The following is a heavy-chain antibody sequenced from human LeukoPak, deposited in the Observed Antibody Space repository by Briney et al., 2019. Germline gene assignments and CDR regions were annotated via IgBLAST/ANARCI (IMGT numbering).Heavy chain of an antibody. V-gene: IGHV3-23*01. CDR2: ISISGVST. CDR1: GFALTSYA. CDR3: ARGWYMDV. Sequence: GGSLRLSCAASGFALTSYAMSWVRQAPGQGLEWVSSISISGVSTYYADSVKGRFTISRDNSENTLHLQMNSLRVEDTAVYYCARGWYMDVWGKGTTVTVSS. D-gene: IGHD6-13*01. J-gene: IGHJ6*03.